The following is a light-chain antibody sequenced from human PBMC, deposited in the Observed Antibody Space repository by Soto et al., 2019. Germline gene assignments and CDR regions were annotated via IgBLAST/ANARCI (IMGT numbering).Light chain of an antibody. CDR3: QQYNNWPPQIT. Sequence: IVLTQSPATLSVSPGERATLSCRASQSVRSNLAWYQQKPGQAPKLLIYGASTRATGITARFSGSGSGTEFTLTISSLQSEDFAVYYCQQYNNWPPQITFGQGTRLEI. CDR1: QSVRSN. J-gene: IGKJ5*01. V-gene: IGKV3-15*01. CDR2: GAS.